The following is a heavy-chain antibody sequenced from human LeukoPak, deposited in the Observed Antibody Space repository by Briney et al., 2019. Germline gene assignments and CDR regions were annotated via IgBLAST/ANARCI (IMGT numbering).Heavy chain of an antibody. CDR2: IYSGGST. D-gene: IGHD1-7*01. CDR1: GFTVSSNY. J-gene: IGHJ5*02. V-gene: IGHV3-66*02. Sequence: PGGSLRLSCAASGFTVSSNYMSWVRQAPGKGLEWVSVIYSGGSTYYADSAKGRFTISRDNSKNTLYLQMNSLRAEDTAVYYCARDHWNYGWFDPWGQGTLVTVSS. CDR3: ARDHWNYGWFDP.